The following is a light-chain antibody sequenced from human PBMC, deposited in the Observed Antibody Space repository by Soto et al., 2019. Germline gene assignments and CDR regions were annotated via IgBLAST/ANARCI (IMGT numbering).Light chain of an antibody. CDR1: SSDVGGYNY. CDR2: DVS. J-gene: IGLJ1*01. V-gene: IGLV2-11*01. CDR3: CSYVGRNTYV. Sequence: QSVLTQPRSASGSPGQSITISCTGTSSDVGGYNYVSWYQQHPAKAPKLIIFDVSKRPSGVPNRFSGSKSGNTASLTISGRRAEDEADYYCCSYVGRNTYVFGTWTKVTVL.